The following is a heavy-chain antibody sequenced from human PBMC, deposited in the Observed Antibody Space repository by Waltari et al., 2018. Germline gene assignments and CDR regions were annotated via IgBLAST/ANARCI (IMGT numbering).Heavy chain of an antibody. CDR2: ISGNNGHT. D-gene: IGHD3-3*01. Sequence: QFQLVQSGAEVKKPGASVNVSCKASGYTFSDYGLRRSRRAPGQGLEWVGWISGNNGHTNHAQKFQGRLIMTEDTSATTVYMELTYLTSDDTAVYYCARERHRLMEEGYLMALDPWGQGTLVTVSS. V-gene: IGHV1-18*01. J-gene: IGHJ5*02. CDR1: GYTFSDYG. CDR3: ARERHRLMEEGYLMALDP.